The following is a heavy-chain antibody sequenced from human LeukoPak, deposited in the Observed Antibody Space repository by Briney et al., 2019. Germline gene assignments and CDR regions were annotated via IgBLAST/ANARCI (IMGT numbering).Heavy chain of an antibody. CDR1: GFTFSSYA. CDR3: ARDGGGYDSSGPRFDY. Sequence: GGSLRLSCAASGFTFSSYAMHWVRQAPGKGLEWVAVISYDGSNKYYADSVKGRLTISRDNSKNTLYLQMNSLRAEDTAVYYCARDGGGYDSSGPRFDYWGQGTLVTVSS. V-gene: IGHV3-30-3*01. J-gene: IGHJ4*02. CDR2: ISYDGSNK. D-gene: IGHD3-22*01.